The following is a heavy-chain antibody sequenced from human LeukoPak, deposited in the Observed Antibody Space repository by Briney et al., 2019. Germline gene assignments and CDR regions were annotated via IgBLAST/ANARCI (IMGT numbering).Heavy chain of an antibody. CDR2: IYHSGST. V-gene: IGHV4-59*01. CDR1: GGSTSTYY. Sequence: SETLSLTCTVSGGSTSTYYWNWIRQPPGKGLEWIGYIYHSGSTNYNPSLQSRVTISVDTSKNQFSLNLNSVTAADTAVYYCARGGAARLHFQNWGQGTLVTVSP. J-gene: IGHJ1*01. D-gene: IGHD6-6*01. CDR3: ARGGAARLHFQN.